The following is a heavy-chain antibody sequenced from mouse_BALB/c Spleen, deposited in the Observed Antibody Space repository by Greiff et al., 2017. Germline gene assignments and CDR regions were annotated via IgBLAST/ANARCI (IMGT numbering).Heavy chain of an antibody. D-gene: IGHD2-2*01. V-gene: IGHV1-9*01. CDR1: GYTFSSYW. CDR2: ILPGSGST. CDR3: ARGGYGFAY. Sequence: VMLVESGAELMKPGASVKISCKATGYTFSSYWIEWVKQRPGHGLEWIGEILPGSGSTNYDEKFKGKATFTADTSSNTAYMQLSSLTSEDSAVYYCARGGYGFAYWGQGTLVTVSA. J-gene: IGHJ3*01.